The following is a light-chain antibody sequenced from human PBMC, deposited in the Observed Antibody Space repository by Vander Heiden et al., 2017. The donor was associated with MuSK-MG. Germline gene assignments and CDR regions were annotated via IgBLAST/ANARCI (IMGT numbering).Light chain of an antibody. J-gene: IGKJ2*03. CDR1: QSVSSY. V-gene: IGKV3-11*01. CDR3: QQRSS. CDR2: DAS. Sequence: EIVLTQSPVTLSLYPGERATLSCRASQSVSSYLAWYQQKPGQAPRLLIYDASNRATGIPARFSGSGSGTDFTLTISSLEPEDFAVYYCQQRSSFGQGTKLEIK.